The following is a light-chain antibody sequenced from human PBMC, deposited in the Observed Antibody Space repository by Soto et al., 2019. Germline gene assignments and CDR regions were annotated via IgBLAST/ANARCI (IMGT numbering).Light chain of an antibody. V-gene: IGKV3-20*01. CDR1: QSIESRF. CDR2: GSS. Sequence: EIVLTQSPGILSLSPGERATLTCRASQSIESRFLAWYQQKPGQAPRLLIYGSSTRATGIPDRFSGSGSGTDLTLTISRLNPEDFAFYYCQGFGPPPHYSFGQGTQLEIK. J-gene: IGKJ2*03. CDR3: QGFGPPPHYS.